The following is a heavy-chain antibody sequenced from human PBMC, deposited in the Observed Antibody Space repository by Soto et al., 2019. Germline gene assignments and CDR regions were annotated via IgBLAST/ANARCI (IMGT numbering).Heavy chain of an antibody. V-gene: IGHV3-43*01. D-gene: IGHD3-22*01. CDR3: AKSHMPDSSGYYDDGAGSYYFDY. J-gene: IGHJ4*02. Sequence: PGGSLRLSCAASGFTFDDYTMHWVRQAPGKGLEWVSLISWDGGSTYYADSVKGRFTISRDNSKNSLYLQMNSLRTEDTALYYCAKSHMPDSSGYYDDGAGSYYFDYWGQGTLVTVSS. CDR2: ISWDGGST. CDR1: GFTFDDYT.